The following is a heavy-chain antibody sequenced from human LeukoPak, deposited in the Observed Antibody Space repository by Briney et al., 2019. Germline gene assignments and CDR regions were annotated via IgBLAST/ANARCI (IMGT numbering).Heavy chain of an antibody. CDR3: ARGAYCGGDCYFGAFDI. Sequence: PSETLSLTCAVSGGSNSSGGYSWSWIRQPPGKGLEWIGYIYHSGSTYYNPSLKSRVTISVDRSKNQFSLKLSSVTAADTAVYYCARGAYCGGDCYFGAFDIWGQGTMVTVSS. J-gene: IGHJ3*02. CDR2: IYHSGST. V-gene: IGHV4-30-2*01. D-gene: IGHD2-21*02. CDR1: GGSNSSGGYS.